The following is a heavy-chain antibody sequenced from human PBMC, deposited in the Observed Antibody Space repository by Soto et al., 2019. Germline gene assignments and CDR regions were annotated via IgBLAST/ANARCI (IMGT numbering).Heavy chain of an antibody. D-gene: IGHD2-2*01. CDR3: ARYCSSTSCYFQNWFDP. CDR2: IYHSGST. J-gene: IGHJ5*02. Sequence: QVQLQESGPGLVKPSGTLSLTCAVSSGSISSSNWWSWVRQPPGKGLEWIGEIYHSGSTNYNPSLKSRVTISVDKSKNQFSLKLSSVTAADTAVYYCARYCSSTSCYFQNWFDPWGQGTLVTVSS. CDR1: SGSISSSNW. V-gene: IGHV4-4*02.